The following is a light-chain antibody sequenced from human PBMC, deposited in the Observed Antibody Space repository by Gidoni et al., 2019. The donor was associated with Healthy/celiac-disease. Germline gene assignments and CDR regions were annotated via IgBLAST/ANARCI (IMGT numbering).Light chain of an antibody. CDR2: GAS. CDR3: QQDYNLPPYS. V-gene: IGKV3D-7*01. J-gene: IGKJ2*03. Sequence: EIVMTQSPATLSLSPGERATLSCRASQSVSSSYLSWYQQKPGQAPRLLIYGASTRATGIPARFSGSGSGTDFTLTISSLQPEDFAVYYCQQDYNLPPYSFGQXTKLEIK. CDR1: QSVSSSY.